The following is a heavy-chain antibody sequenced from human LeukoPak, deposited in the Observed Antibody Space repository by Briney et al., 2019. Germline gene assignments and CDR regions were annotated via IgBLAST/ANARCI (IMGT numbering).Heavy chain of an antibody. V-gene: IGHV3-20*04. J-gene: IGHJ4*02. CDR1: GFTFDDYG. Sequence: PGGSLRLSCAASGFTFDDYGMSWVRHAPGKGLEWVSSINWNGATRGYADSVKGRFTISRDNAKNSLYLQMNSLRAEDMALYYCAKEGSSWSTFDYWGQGTLVTVSS. CDR2: INWNGATR. CDR3: AKEGSSWSTFDY. D-gene: IGHD6-13*01.